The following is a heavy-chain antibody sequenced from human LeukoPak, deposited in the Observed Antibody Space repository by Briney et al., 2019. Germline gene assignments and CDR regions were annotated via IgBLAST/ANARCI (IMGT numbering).Heavy chain of an antibody. CDR3: AKEVDCPSDCLFFHS. D-gene: IGHD2-21*02. J-gene: IGHJ4*02. CDR2: INRRGHT. Sequence: GGSLRLSCAAPGFTFVRFTIHWVRQNPGKGLEWVSLINRRGHTFYADSVKGRFTISRDNSRNSVFLQMNSLRPEDTALYHCAKEVDCPSDCLFFHSWGQGTLVTVSS. V-gene: IGHV3-43*01. CDR1: GFTFVRFT.